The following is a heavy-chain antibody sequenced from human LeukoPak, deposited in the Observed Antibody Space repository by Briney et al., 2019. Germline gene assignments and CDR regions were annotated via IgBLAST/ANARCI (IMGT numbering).Heavy chain of an antibody. J-gene: IGHJ4*02. CDR3: ASASGHSSGYYRLDY. D-gene: IGHD3-22*01. CDR2: IYHSGST. Sequence: SETLPLTCAVSGGSISSSNWWSWVRQPPGKGLEWIGEIYHSGSTNYNPSLKSRVTISVDKSKNQFSLKLSSVTAADTAVYYCASASGHSSGYYRLDYWGQGTLVTVSS. CDR1: GGSISSSNW. V-gene: IGHV4-4*02.